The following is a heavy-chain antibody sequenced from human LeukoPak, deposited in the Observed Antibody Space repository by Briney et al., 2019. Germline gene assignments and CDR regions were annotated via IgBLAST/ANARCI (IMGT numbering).Heavy chain of an antibody. CDR3: AKRTEHYYDSSGYLWYFDY. Sequence: GESLKISCKGSGYSFTGYWIGWVRQMPGKGLEWMGIVYPGNSDTRYSPSFQGQVTISADKSISTAYLQWSSLKASDTAMYYCAKRTEHYYDSSGYLWYFDYWGQGTLVTVSS. J-gene: IGHJ4*02. CDR1: GYSFTGYW. V-gene: IGHV5-51*01. D-gene: IGHD3-22*01. CDR2: VYPGNSDT.